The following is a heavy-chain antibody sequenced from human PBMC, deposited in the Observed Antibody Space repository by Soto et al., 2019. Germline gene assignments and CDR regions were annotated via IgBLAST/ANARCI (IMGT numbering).Heavy chain of an antibody. CDR2: ISSSSSYI. D-gene: IGHD3-16*01. V-gene: IGHV3-21*01. J-gene: IGHJ4*02. CDR1: GFTFSSYS. CDR3: ARSAPKYALWGDY. Sequence: GGSLRLSCAASGFTFSSYSMNWVRQAPGKGLEWVSSISSSSSYIYYADSVKGRFTISRDNAKNSLYLQMNSLRAEDTAVYYGARSAPKYALWGDYRGQGTLVTVSS.